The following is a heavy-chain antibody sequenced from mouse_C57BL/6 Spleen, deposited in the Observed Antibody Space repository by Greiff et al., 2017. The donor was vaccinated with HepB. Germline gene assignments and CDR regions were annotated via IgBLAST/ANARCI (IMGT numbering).Heavy chain of an antibody. Sequence: EVMLVESGGGLVQPGGSLSLSCAASGFTFTDYYMSWVRQPPGKALEWLGFIRNKANGYTTEYSASVKGRFTISRDNSQSILYLQMNALRAEDSATYYCARSLLLSRYFDVWGTGTTVTVSP. CDR3: ARSLLLSRYFDV. J-gene: IGHJ1*03. V-gene: IGHV7-3*01. D-gene: IGHD2-10*01. CDR2: IRNKANGYTT. CDR1: GFTFTDYY.